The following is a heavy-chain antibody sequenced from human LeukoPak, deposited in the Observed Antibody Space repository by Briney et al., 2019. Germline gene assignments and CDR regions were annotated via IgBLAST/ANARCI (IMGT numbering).Heavy chain of an antibody. CDR1: GYTFTGYY. J-gene: IGHJ4*02. CDR3: ARDRASGIVDY. D-gene: IGHD6-13*01. V-gene: IGHV1-18*04. CDR2: ISPYNGNT. Sequence: ASVKVSCKASGYTFTGYYMHWVRQAPGQGLEWMGWISPYNGNTNYAQKSQGTVTMTTDTSTSTAYMELRSLRSDDTAVYYCARDRASGIVDYWGQGTLVTVSS.